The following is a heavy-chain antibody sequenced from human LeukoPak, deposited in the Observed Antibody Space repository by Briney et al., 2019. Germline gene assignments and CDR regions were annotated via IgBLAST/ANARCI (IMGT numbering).Heavy chain of an antibody. CDR3: AKRLGEQWLVRGLDY. J-gene: IGHJ4*02. CDR2: ISSGSRRI. D-gene: IGHD6-19*01. Sequence: GGSLRLSCAASGFDFSKYTMSWVRQAPGKGLEWVSSISSGSRRIHYADSMRGRFTISRDNGKNSLYLQMNNLRAGDTAVYYCAKRLGEQWLVRGLDYWGQGTLVTVSS. CDR1: GFDFSKYT. V-gene: IGHV3-21*04.